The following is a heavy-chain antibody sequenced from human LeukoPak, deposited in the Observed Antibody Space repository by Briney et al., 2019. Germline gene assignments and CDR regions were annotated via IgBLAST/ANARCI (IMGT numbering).Heavy chain of an antibody. CDR2: ISGDGGST. J-gene: IGHJ4*02. Sequence: PGGSLRLSCAVSGFTFDDYSMHWVRQAPGKGLEWVSLISGDGGSTYYADSVKGRFTISRDNSKNSPYLQMNSLRTEDTALYYCAKDITSYDSYGLFDCWGQGTLVTVSS. D-gene: IGHD5-18*01. CDR1: GFTFDDYS. V-gene: IGHV3-43*02. CDR3: AKDITSYDSYGLFDC.